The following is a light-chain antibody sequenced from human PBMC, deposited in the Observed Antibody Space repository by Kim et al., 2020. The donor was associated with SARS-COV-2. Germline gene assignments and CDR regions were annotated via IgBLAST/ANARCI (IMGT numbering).Light chain of an antibody. CDR3: QQYDRSPCT. CDR2: GAS. V-gene: IGKV3-20*01. CDR1: QSVNSND. Sequence: LSPGESATLSCRPCQSVNSNDLAGSQQKPGQSPRLLIYGASSRATGIPDRFSGSVSATDFTLTINRLEPEDFAVYYCQQYDRSPCTFGQGTKREI. J-gene: IGKJ2*02.